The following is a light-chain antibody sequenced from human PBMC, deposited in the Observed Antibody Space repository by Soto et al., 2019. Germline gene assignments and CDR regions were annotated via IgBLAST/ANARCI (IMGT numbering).Light chain of an antibody. J-gene: IGLJ1*01. V-gene: IGLV7-46*01. CDR2: DTS. CDR3: LLSYSGALYV. CDR1: TGAVTSGHY. Sequence: AVETQEPSLTVSPGGTVTLTCGSSTGAVTSGHYPYWFQQKPGQAPRTLIYDTSNKHSWTPARFSGSLLGGKAALTLSGAQPEDEAEYYCLLSYSGALYVFGTGTKLTVL.